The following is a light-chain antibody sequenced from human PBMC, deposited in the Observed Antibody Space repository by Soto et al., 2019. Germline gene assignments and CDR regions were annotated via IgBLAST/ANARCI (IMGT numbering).Light chain of an antibody. Sequence: QSVLTQPASVSGSPGQSITISCTGTSSDVGGYNYVSWYQQHPGKAPKLMIYEVSNRPSGVSNRFSGSKSGNTASLTISGLQAEDEAEYYCQSYDSGLVGLVFGTGTKLTVL. J-gene: IGLJ2*01. V-gene: IGLV2-14*01. CDR3: QSYDSGLVGLV. CDR2: EVS. CDR1: SSDVGGYNY.